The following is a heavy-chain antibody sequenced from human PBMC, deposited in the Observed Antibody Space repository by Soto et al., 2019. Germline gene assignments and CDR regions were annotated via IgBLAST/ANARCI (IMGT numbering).Heavy chain of an antibody. Sequence: GGSLRLSCAASGFTFSSYGMHWVRQAPGKGLEWVAVIWYDGSNKYYADSVKGRFTISRDNSKNTLYLQMNSLRAEDTAVYYSSRDLQTSRGPVGIWFVPWGQGTLVTVSS. J-gene: IGHJ5*02. CDR1: GFTFSSYG. CDR3: SRDLQTSRGPVGIWFVP. D-gene: IGHD3-10*01. CDR2: IWYDGSNK. V-gene: IGHV3-33*01.